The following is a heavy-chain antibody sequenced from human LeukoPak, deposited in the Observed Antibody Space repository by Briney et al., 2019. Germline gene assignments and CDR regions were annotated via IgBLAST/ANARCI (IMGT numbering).Heavy chain of an antibody. V-gene: IGHV3-74*01. J-gene: IGHJ3*01. CDR3: AKPPHALGFDL. Sequence: GGSLRLSCAASGFSLSSNWMHWIRQVPGKGLVWVSHINPDGSNIRYADSVKGRFTISRDNAKNTVYLQMNSLRAEDTAVYYCAKPPHALGFDLWGQGKMVTVAS. CDR2: INPDGSNI. CDR1: GFSLSSNW.